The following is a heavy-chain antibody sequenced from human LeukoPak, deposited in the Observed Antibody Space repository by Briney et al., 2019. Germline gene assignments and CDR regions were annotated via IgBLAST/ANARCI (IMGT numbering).Heavy chain of an antibody. D-gene: IGHD3-22*01. CDR1: GYTLTELS. Sequence: ASVEVSCKVSGYTLTELSMHWVRQAPGKGLEWMGGFDPEDGETIYAQRFQGRVTMTEDTSTDTAYMELSSLRSEDTAVYYCATVPYYDSSGIDYWGQGTLVTVSS. CDR3: ATVPYYDSSGIDY. CDR2: FDPEDGET. V-gene: IGHV1-24*01. J-gene: IGHJ4*02.